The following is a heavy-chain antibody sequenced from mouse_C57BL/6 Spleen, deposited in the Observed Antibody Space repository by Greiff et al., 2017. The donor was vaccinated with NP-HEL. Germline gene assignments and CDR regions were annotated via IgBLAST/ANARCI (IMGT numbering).Heavy chain of an antibody. CDR3: ASSSCDYERLWYFDV. J-gene: IGHJ1*03. CDR2: IYPRSGNT. V-gene: IGHV1-81*01. D-gene: IGHD2-4*01. CDR1: GYTFTSYG. Sequence: QVQLKQSGAELARPGASVKLSCKASGYTFTSYGISWVKQRTGQGLEWIGEIYPRSGNTYYNEKFKGKATLTADKSSSTAYMELRSLTSEDSAVYFCASSSCDYERLWYFDVWGTGTTVTVSS.